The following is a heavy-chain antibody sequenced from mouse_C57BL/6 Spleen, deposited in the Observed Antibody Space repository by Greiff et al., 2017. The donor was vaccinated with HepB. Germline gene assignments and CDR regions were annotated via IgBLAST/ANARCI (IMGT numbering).Heavy chain of an antibody. CDR3: AFNYGSSYGGYDFDY. J-gene: IGHJ2*01. CDR1: GYTFTSYW. D-gene: IGHD1-1*01. CDR2: IHPSDSDT. V-gene: IGHV1-74*01. Sequence: QVQLQQPGAELVKPGASVKVSCKASGYTFTSYWMHWVKQRPGQGLEWIGRIHPSDSDTNYNQKFKGKATLTVDKSSSTAYMQLSSLTSEDAAVYYCAFNYGSSYGGYDFDYWGQGTTVTVST.